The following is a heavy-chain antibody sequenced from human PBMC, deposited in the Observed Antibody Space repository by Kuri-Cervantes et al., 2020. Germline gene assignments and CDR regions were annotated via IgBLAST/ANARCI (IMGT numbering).Heavy chain of an antibody. CDR3: ARVRRGTTAIEYWYFDL. D-gene: IGHD4-17*01. CDR2: IYHSGST. V-gene: IGHV4-38-2*02. J-gene: IGHJ2*01. CDR1: GYSISSGYY. Sequence: SETLSLTCTVSGYSISSGYYWGWIRQPPGKGLEWIGSIYHSGSTYYNPSLKSRVTISVDTSKNQFSLKLSSVTAADTAVYYCARVRRGTTAIEYWYFDLWGRGTLVPSPQ.